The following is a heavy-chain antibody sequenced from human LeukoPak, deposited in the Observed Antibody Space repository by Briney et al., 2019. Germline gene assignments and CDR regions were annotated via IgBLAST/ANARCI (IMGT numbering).Heavy chain of an antibody. CDR2: IYYSGST. Sequence: SETLSLTCTVSGGSISSSSYYWGWIRQPPGKGLEWIGSIYYSGSTYYNPSLKSRVTISVDTSKNQFSLKLSSVTAADTAVYYCASNYYDSSGYSNSNWFDPWGQGTLVTVSS. D-gene: IGHD3-22*01. J-gene: IGHJ5*02. CDR3: ASNYYDSSGYSNSNWFDP. CDR1: GGSISSSSYY. V-gene: IGHV4-39*01.